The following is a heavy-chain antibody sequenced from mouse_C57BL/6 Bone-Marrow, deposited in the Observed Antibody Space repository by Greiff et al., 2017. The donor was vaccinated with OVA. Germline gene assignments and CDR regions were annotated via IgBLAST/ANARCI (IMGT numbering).Heavy chain of an antibody. Sequence: EVQGVESGGGLVKPGGSLKLSCAASGFTFSSYTMSWVRQTPEKRLEWVATISGGGGNTYYPDSVKGRFTFSRDNAKNTLYLQMSSLRSEDTALYYCARLGSSGPAWFAYWGQGTLVTVSA. V-gene: IGHV5-9*01. D-gene: IGHD3-2*02. CDR1: GFTFSSYT. CDR3: ARLGSSGPAWFAY. J-gene: IGHJ3*01. CDR2: ISGGGGNT.